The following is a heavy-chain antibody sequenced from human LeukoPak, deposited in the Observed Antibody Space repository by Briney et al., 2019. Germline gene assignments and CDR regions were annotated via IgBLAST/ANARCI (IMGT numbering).Heavy chain of an antibody. V-gene: IGHV3-48*03. CDR2: ISSSGSTI. Sequence: PGGSLRLSCAASGFTFSSYEMNWVRQAPGKGLEWVSYISSSGSTIYYADSVKGRFTISRDNAKNSLYLQMSSQRAEDTAVYYCAKDWAYSGNYHYFDYWGQGTLVTVSS. D-gene: IGHD1-26*01. CDR3: AKDWAYSGNYHYFDY. J-gene: IGHJ4*02. CDR1: GFTFSSYE.